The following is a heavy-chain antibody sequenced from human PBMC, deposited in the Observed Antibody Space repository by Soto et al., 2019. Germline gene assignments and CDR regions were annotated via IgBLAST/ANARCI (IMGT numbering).Heavy chain of an antibody. CDR3: ARDTYYDFWSGYYYYYYGMDV. V-gene: IGHV1-46*01. Sequence: ASVKVSCTASGYTFTSYYMHWVRQAPGQGLEWMGIINPSGGSTSYAQKFQGRVTMTRDTSTSTVYMELSSLRSEDTAVYYCARDTYYDFWSGYYYYYYGMDVWGQGTTVTSP. J-gene: IGHJ6*02. CDR1: GYTFTSYY. D-gene: IGHD3-3*01. CDR2: INPSGGST.